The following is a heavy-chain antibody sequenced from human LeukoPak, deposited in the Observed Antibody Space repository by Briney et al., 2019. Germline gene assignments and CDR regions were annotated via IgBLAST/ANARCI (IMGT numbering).Heavy chain of an antibody. V-gene: IGHV1-18*01. D-gene: IGHD4-17*01. J-gene: IGHJ4*02. CDR1: GGTFSSYA. CDR2: ISAYNGNT. CDR3: ARVDYGDGGYFDY. Sequence: ASVKVSCKASGGTFSSYAISWVRQAPGQGLEWMGWISAYNGNTNYAQKLQGRVTMTTDISTSTAYMELRSLRSDDTAVYYCARVDYGDGGYFDYWGQGTLVTVSS.